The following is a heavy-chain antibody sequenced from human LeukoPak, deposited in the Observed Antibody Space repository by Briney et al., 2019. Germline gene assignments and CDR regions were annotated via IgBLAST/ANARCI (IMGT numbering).Heavy chain of an antibody. J-gene: IGHJ5*02. CDR3: ARHTLYCSSTSCYSNWFDP. D-gene: IGHD2-2*01. CDR1: GGSFSGYY. Sequence: PSETLSLTCAVYGGSFSGYYWSWVRQTPGKGLEWMGSIYYNGSTYYNPSLKSRVTISVDKSKHQFPLKLRSSTAAYTALYYCARHTLYCSSTSCYSNWFDPWGQGTLVTVSS. CDR2: IYYNGST. V-gene: IGHV4-34*01.